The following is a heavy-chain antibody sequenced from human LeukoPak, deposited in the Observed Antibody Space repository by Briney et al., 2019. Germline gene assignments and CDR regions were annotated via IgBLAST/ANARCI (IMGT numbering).Heavy chain of an antibody. D-gene: IGHD1-26*01. CDR2: MNPNSGTT. CDR3: ATVGSGSYFIFDY. J-gene: IGHJ4*02. Sequence: ASVRVSCTASGYTFTSYDFNWVRQAPGQGPEWIGWMNPNSGTTGYAQKFQGRVTMTRDTSISTAYIDLSSLRSEDTAVYYCATVGSGSYFIFDYWGQGTLVTVSS. V-gene: IGHV1-8*01. CDR1: GYTFTSYD.